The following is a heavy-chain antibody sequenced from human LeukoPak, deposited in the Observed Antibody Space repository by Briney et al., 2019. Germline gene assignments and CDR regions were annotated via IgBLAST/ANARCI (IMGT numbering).Heavy chain of an antibody. J-gene: IGHJ4*02. D-gene: IGHD1-1*01. V-gene: IGHV3-74*01. CDR3: ARGAEYDPPLDLDY. CDR1: GFTFNNYW. CDR2: ISTDGSNT. Sequence: HPGGSLRLSCAASGFTFNNYWMHWVRQAPGKGLMWVSRISTDGSNTNYADSVKGRFTISRDNAKNTLYLQMNSLRAEDTAVYYCARGAEYDPPLDLDYWGQGTLVTVSS.